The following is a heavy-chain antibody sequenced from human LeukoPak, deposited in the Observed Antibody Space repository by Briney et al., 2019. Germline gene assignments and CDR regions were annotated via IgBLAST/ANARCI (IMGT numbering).Heavy chain of an antibody. CDR1: GFTFSNYW. CDR2: MNTDGKTT. Sequence: GGSLRLSCAASGFTFSNYWMHWVRQAPGKGLEWVSRMNTDGKTTSYADSVKGRFTISRGNAKNTLYLQMDSLRADDSAVYYCARDTLAPDGDFDHWGQGTLVTVSS. D-gene: IGHD5-24*01. CDR3: ARDTLAPDGDFDH. J-gene: IGHJ4*02. V-gene: IGHV3-74*01.